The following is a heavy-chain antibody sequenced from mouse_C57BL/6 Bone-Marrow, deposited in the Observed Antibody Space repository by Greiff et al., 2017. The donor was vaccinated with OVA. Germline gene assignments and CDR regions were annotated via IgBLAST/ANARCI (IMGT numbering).Heavy chain of an antibody. CDR3: VRHDPVVARENWYFDV. CDR2: IRSKSNNYAT. J-gene: IGHJ1*03. CDR1: GFSFNTYA. V-gene: IGHV10-1*01. Sequence: VQLVESGGGLVQPKGSLKLSCAASGFSFNTYAMNWVRQAPGKGLEWVARIRSKSNNYATYYADSVKDRFTISRDDSESMLYLQMNNLKTEDTAMYYCVRHDPVVARENWYFDVWGTGTTVTVSS. D-gene: IGHD1-1*01.